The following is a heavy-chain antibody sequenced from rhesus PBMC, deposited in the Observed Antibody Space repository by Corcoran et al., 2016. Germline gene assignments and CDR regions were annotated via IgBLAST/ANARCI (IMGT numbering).Heavy chain of an antibody. CDR2: VSDSGYT. V-gene: IGHV4-160*01. Sequence: QVQLQESGPGLVKPSETLARTCAVSGRSIIAYYWTCLRPPPGTGLEWIGCVSDSGYTDYNPSLKSRVTISRDTSKNQFSLRLTSVTAADTAVYYCARDAGPTYWGRGVLVTVSS. CDR1: GRSIIAYY. CDR3: ARDAGPTY. J-gene: IGHJ4*01. D-gene: IGHD1-1*01.